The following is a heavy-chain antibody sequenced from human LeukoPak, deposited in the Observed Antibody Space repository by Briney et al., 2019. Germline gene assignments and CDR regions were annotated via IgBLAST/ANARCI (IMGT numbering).Heavy chain of an antibody. J-gene: IGHJ3*02. Sequence: GGSLRLSCAASGFAFSSFAMSWVRQAPGKGLEWVSAISGSGYSTYYADSVKGRFTISRDNSKNTLYLQMNSLRAEDTAVYYCAGDEVSVFGAFDIWGQGTMVTVSS. CDR1: GFAFSSFA. CDR2: ISGSGYST. D-gene: IGHD3-10*02. V-gene: IGHV3-23*01. CDR3: AGDEVSVFGAFDI.